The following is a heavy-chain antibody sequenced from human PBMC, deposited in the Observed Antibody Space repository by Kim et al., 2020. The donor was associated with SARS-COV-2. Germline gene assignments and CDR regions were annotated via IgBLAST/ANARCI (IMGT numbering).Heavy chain of an antibody. CDR3: ARGNHHESLSLSDFYNGMDV. D-gene: IGHD2-21*02. CDR1: GLSFDDSA. J-gene: IGHJ6*02. V-gene: IGHV3-30-3*01. CDR2: ISYDGRNK. Sequence: GGSLRLSCAASGLSFDDSAMNWVRQAPGKGLEWLAVISYDGRNKDYADSVKGRFTISRDNPKRTLFLQMNSLRVEDTGVYYCARGNHHESLSLSDFYNGMDVWGQGTTVTVSS.